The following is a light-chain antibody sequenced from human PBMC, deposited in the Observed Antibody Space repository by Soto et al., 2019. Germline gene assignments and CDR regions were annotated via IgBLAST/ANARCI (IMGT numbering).Light chain of an antibody. CDR1: SSDVGGYNY. Sequence: QSVLTQPRSVSGSPGQSVTISCTGTSSDVGGYNYVSWYQQYPGKAPKVMIYDVSKRPSGVPDRFSGSKSGNTASLTISGLQAEDEADYYCCSYAGSHTWVFGGGTKVTVL. V-gene: IGLV2-11*01. J-gene: IGLJ3*02. CDR3: CSYAGSHTWV. CDR2: DVS.